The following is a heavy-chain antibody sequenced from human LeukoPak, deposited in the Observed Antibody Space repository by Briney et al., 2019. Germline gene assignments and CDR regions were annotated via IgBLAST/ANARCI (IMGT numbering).Heavy chain of an antibody. Sequence: GGSLRLSCAASGFTFSNFWMHWVRQAPGKGLVWVSRINSDGSDTSYADPVKGRLTISRDNAKNTLYLQMNSLRAEDTAIYYCVGGYDPHYWGQGTLVTVSS. CDR3: VGGYDPHY. J-gene: IGHJ4*02. D-gene: IGHD2-15*01. CDR2: INSDGSDT. CDR1: GFTFSNFW. V-gene: IGHV3-74*01.